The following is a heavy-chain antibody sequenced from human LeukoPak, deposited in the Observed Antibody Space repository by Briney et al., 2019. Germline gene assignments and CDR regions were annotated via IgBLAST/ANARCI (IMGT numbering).Heavy chain of an antibody. CDR3: AREDYDSSGYYYPADY. D-gene: IGHD3-22*01. Sequence: GGSLRLSCALSGFIVSSHYMSWVRQAPGKGLEWVSVIYNDYTTHYADSVRGRFTISRDNSKNTLYLQMNSLRAEDTAVYYCAREDYDSSGYYYPADYWGQGTLVTVSS. CDR1: GFIVSSHY. J-gene: IGHJ4*02. CDR2: IYNDYTT. V-gene: IGHV3-53*01.